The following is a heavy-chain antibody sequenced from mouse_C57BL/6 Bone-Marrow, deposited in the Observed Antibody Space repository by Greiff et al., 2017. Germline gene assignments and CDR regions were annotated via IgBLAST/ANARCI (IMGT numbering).Heavy chain of an antibody. J-gene: IGHJ3*01. D-gene: IGHD2-3*01. Sequence: EVKVVESGGGLVQPGGSMKLSCVASGFTFSNYWMNWVRQSPEKGLEWVAQIRLKSDNSATHYAESVKGRFTISRDDSKSSVYLQVDNLRAKDTGIYYCTGDGSSWFACWGQGTMVTVSA. CDR3: TGDGSSWFAC. V-gene: IGHV6-3*01. CDR1: GFTFSNYW. CDR2: IRLKSDNSAT.